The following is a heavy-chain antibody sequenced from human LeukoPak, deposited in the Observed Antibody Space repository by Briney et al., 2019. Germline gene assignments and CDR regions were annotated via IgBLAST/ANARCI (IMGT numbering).Heavy chain of an antibody. V-gene: IGHV1-2*04. Sequence: VASVKVSCKASGYTFTGYYMHWVRQAPGQGLEWMGWINPNSGGTNYAQKFQGWVTMTRDTSISTAYMELSRLGSDDTAVYYCARDERYSSSWYPRYYYYGMDVWGQGTTVTVSS. CDR3: ARDERYSSSWYPRYYYYGMDV. CDR1: GYTFTGYY. D-gene: IGHD6-13*01. J-gene: IGHJ6*02. CDR2: INPNSGGT.